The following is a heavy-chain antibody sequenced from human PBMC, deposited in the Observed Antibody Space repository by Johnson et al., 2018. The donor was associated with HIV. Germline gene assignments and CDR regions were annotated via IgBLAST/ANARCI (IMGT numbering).Heavy chain of an antibody. Sequence: VQLVESGGGLVQPGGSLRLSCAASGFSFSSYWMSWVRQAPGKGLAWVANINRDGSEKYYVDSVKGRFTISRDNAKNSLYLQMNSLRAEDTAVYYCAKDRRSFYGGKAADVFDIWGQGTMVTVSS. D-gene: IGHD4-23*01. CDR1: GFSFSSYW. CDR2: INRDGSEK. J-gene: IGHJ3*02. V-gene: IGHV3-7*01. CDR3: AKDRRSFYGGKAADVFDI.